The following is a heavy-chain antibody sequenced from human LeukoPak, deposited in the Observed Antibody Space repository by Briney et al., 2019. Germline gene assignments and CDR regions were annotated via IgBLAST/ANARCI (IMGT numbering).Heavy chain of an antibody. CDR1: GGSISSYY. V-gene: IGHV4-4*07. CDR3: ARGVYYGSGSYYAGSAFDI. D-gene: IGHD3-10*01. J-gene: IGHJ3*02. Sequence: SETLSLTCTVSGGSISSYYCSWIRQPAGKGLEWIGRIYTSGSTNYNPSLKSRVTMSVDTSKNQFSLKLSSVTAADTAVYYCARGVYYGSGSYYAGSAFDIWGQGKMVTVSS. CDR2: IYTSGST.